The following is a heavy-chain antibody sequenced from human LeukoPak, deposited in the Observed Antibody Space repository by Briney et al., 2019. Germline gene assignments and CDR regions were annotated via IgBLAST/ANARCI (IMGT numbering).Heavy chain of an antibody. CDR3: ATGHCNTSSCYYYYMDV. CDR2: FDPEDGDS. CDR1: GYTLRELS. Sequence: ASVKVSCKVSGYTLRELSMHWVRQVPVKGLQWVGVFDPEDGDSIIAQKFQGRLTMTEDTSTDTAYMELSRLTSEDTAMYYCATGHCNTSSCYYYYMDVWGKGTTVTVSS. D-gene: IGHD2/OR15-2a*01. J-gene: IGHJ6*03. V-gene: IGHV1-24*01.